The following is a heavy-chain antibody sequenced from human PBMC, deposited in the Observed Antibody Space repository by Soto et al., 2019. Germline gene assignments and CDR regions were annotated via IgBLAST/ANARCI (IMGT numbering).Heavy chain of an antibody. D-gene: IGHD6-19*01. V-gene: IGHV4-34*01. CDR3: ARGGWYRWFDP. CDR2: INHSGST. Sequence: QVQLQQWGAGLLKPSETLSLTCAVYGGSFSGYYWSWIRQPPGKGLEWIGEINHSGSTNYNPSLKSRVTISVDTSKNQFFLKLSSVTAADTAVYYCARGGWYRWFDPWGQGTLVTVSS. J-gene: IGHJ5*02. CDR1: GGSFSGYY.